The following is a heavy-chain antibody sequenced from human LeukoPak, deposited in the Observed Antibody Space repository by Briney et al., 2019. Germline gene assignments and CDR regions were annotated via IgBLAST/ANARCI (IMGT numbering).Heavy chain of an antibody. CDR2: ISFDGSKK. CDR3: AKDRGWFGGSLANFDD. CDR1: GFTFSSYA. V-gene: IGHV3-30-3*01. J-gene: IGHJ4*02. D-gene: IGHD3-10*01. Sequence: GRSLRLSCAASGFTFSSYAMHWVRQAPGKGLEWVAVISFDGSKKYYADSMKGRFTISRDNSKNTLFLQMNSLRAEDTAVYYCAKDRGWFGGSLANFDDWGQGTLVTVSS.